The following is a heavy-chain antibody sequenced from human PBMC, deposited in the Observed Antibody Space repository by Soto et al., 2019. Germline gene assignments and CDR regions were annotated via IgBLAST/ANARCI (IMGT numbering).Heavy chain of an antibody. CDR2: IYYSGST. CDR1: GGSISSSSYY. D-gene: IGHD1-1*01. CDR3: VRQTRNNWNEINAVDF. J-gene: IGHJ4*02. Sequence: SETLSLTCTVSGGSISSSSYYWGWIRQPPGKGLEWIGSIYYSGSTYYNPSLKSRVTISVETSKNQFSLELSSVTAADTAVYYCVRQTRNNWNEINAVDFRGQGTVVTVSS. V-gene: IGHV4-39*01.